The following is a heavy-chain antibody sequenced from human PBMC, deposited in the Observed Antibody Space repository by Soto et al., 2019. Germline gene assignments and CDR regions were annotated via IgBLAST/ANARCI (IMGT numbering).Heavy chain of an antibody. V-gene: IGHV3-23*01. J-gene: IGHJ4*01. CDR3: AKLWLVPPYYFDY. CDR1: GFTFSSYA. D-gene: IGHD6-19*01. Sequence: EVQLLESGGGLVQPGGSLRLSCAASGFTFSSYAMSWVRQAPGKGLEWVSAISGSGGSPYYADSVKGRFTISRDNSKNTLYLQMNSLRAEDTAVYYCAKLWLVPPYYFDYWGHGTLVTVSS. CDR2: ISGSGGSP.